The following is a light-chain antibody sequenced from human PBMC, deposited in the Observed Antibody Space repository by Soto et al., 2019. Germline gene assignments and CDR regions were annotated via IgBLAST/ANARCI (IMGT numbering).Light chain of an antibody. CDR1: HDIINS. Sequence: DIQMTQSPSSLSASVGDRVTITSRASHDIINSLAWYQQKPGKVPKVLIYATSILQSGVPARFSGSGSGTDFTLTISSLQPEDVATYYCQNYNSAPLTFGGGTKVEI. V-gene: IGKV1-27*01. CDR3: QNYNSAPLT. J-gene: IGKJ4*01. CDR2: ATS.